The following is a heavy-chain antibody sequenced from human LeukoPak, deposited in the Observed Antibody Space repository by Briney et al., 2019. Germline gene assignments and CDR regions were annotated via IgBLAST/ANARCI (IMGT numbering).Heavy chain of an antibody. J-gene: IGHJ3*02. CDR1: GYTFTSYG. CDR3: ARGRQQLGHAFDI. V-gene: IGHV1-18*01. D-gene: IGHD6-13*01. CDR2: ISAYNGNT. Sequence: GASVKVSCKASGYTFTSYGITWVRQAPGQGLEWLGWISAYNGNTEYAQIFQGRVTMTTDTSTTTAYMELRSLRSDDTAVYYCARGRQQLGHAFDIWGQGTMVTVSS.